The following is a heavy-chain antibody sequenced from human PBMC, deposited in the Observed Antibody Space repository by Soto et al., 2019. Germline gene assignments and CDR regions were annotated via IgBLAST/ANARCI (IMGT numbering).Heavy chain of an antibody. CDR3: AELSGSYRPFDY. D-gene: IGHD1-26*01. J-gene: IGHJ4*02. CDR1: GDSLTSYW. V-gene: IGHV5-10-1*01. CDR2: IDPYDSNT. Sequence: LKISCKGSGDSLTSYWINWVRQMPGKGLEWMGRIDPYDSNTIYSPSLQGHVTISADKSTNTAYLHWSSLKASDTAIYYCAELSGSYRPFDYWGQGTVVTVSS.